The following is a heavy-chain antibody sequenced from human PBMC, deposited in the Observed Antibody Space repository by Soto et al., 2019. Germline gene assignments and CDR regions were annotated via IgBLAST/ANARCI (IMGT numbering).Heavy chain of an antibody. D-gene: IGHD5-12*01. Sequence: QVQLVESGGGLVKPGGGLRLSCAASGFTFSEYYMSWVRQAQGKGLEWVSYISSSGSDTNYADSVKGRFTVSRDNAKNSLYLQMNSLRAEDTAVYYCARSLRGYSGYSGYWGQGTLVTVSS. J-gene: IGHJ4*02. CDR2: ISSSGSDT. CDR3: ARSLRGYSGYSGY. CDR1: GFTFSEYY. V-gene: IGHV3-11*05.